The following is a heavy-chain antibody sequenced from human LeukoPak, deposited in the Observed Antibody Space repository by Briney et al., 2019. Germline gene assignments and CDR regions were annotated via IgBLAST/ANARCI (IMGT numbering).Heavy chain of an antibody. V-gene: IGHV3-48*03. CDR2: ISNSGSSI. Sequence: PGGSLRLSCAASGFTFNNYDMNWVRQAPGKGLEWVSYISNSGSSIYYADSVKGRFTISRDNAKNSLYLQMNSLRAEDTAVYYCASRDYFDYWGQGTLVTVSS. CDR3: ASRDYFDY. CDR1: GFTFNNYD. J-gene: IGHJ4*02.